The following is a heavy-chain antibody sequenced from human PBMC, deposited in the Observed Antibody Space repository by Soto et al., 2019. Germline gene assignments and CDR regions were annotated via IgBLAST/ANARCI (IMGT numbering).Heavy chain of an antibody. D-gene: IGHD3-10*01. Sequence: PSETLSLTCTVSGGSMSNYHWSWIRQPPGKGLEWVGYIYSSGSTNYNPSLKSRVTISVDTSKNQFSLRLSSVTAADTAVYYCARVPTYYYGSGSLYYYYYGMDVWGQGTTVTVSS. J-gene: IGHJ6*02. CDR3: ARVPTYYYGSGSLYYYYYGMDV. CDR1: GGSMSNYH. CDR2: IYSSGST. V-gene: IGHV4-59*12.